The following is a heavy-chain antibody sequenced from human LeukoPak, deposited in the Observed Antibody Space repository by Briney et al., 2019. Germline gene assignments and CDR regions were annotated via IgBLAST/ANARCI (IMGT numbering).Heavy chain of an antibody. CDR2: INPNSGGT. CDR1: SYTFTSYG. Sequence: ASVKVSCKASSYTFTSYGISWVRQAPGQGLEWMGWINPNSGGTNYAQKFQGWVTMTRDTSISTAYMELSRLRSDDTAVYYCARGQSEMATIAFDPWGQGTLVTVSS. J-gene: IGHJ5*02. CDR3: ARGQSEMATIAFDP. V-gene: IGHV1-2*04. D-gene: IGHD5-24*01.